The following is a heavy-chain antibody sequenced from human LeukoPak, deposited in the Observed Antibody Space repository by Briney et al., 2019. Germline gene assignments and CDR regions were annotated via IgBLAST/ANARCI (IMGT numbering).Heavy chain of an antibody. Sequence: GGSLRLSCSGTGFTFSRYGIHWVRQAPGEGLEWVTVIRYDGGEEYYADSVRGRFTISRDNSKNTVYLQMNNLRAEDTALYYCARESGYNPEPVAFDIWGQGTKVTVSS. J-gene: IGHJ3*02. CDR1: GFTFSRYG. V-gene: IGHV3-33*01. CDR2: IRYDGGEE. CDR3: ARESGYNPEPVAFDI. D-gene: IGHD5-24*01.